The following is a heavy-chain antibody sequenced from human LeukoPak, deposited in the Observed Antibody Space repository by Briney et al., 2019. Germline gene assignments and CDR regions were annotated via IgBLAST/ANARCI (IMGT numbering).Heavy chain of an antibody. CDR2: VHNSGGT. CDR1: GGSISSSGYY. Sequence: SETLSLTCTVSGGSISSSGYYWGWIRPPPGKGLEGIGSVHNSGGTYYNPSLNSRVTITVDASKNYFSLKLSSVTAADTAVYYCARRTGSHLPNWFDPWGQGTLVTVSS. CDR3: ARRTGSHLPNWFDP. D-gene: IGHD3-10*01. J-gene: IGHJ5*02. V-gene: IGHV4-39*02.